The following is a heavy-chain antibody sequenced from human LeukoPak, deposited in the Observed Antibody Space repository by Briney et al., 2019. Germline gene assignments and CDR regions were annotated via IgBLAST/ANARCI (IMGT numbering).Heavy chain of an antibody. J-gene: IGHJ6*03. CDR3: ARLVVPAAIFDYYYYMDV. V-gene: IGHV1-18*01. D-gene: IGHD2-2*01. CDR2: ISAYNGNT. Sequence: ASVKVSCKASGYTFTSYGISWVRQAPGQGLEWMGWISAYNGNTNYAQKLQGRVTMTTGTSTSTAYMELRSLRSDDTAVYYCARLVVPAAIFDYYYYMDVWGKGTTVTVSS. CDR1: GYTFTSYG.